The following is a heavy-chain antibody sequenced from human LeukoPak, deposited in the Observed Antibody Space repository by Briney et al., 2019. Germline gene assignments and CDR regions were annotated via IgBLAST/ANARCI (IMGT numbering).Heavy chain of an antibody. J-gene: IGHJ4*02. CDR3: ARGNWFLDY. V-gene: IGHV4-59*01. CDR2: IYYSGST. CDR1: GGSISSYY. D-gene: IGHD3-9*01. Sequence: PSETLSLTCTVSGGSISSYYWSWLRQPPRQGLEWIGYIYYSGSTNYNPSLKSRVTISVDTSKNQFSLKLSSVTAADTAVYYCARGNWFLDYWDQGTLVTVSS.